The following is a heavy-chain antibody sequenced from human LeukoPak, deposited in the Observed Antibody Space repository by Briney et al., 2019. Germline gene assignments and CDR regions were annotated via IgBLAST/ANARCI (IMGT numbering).Heavy chain of an antibody. D-gene: IGHD6-19*01. CDR2: ISSSSSYI. J-gene: IGHJ4*02. CDR1: GFTFSSYS. CDR3: ARARSSGNFDY. Sequence: GGSLRLSCAASGFTFSSYSMNWVRQAPGKGLEWVSSISSSSSYIYYADSVKGRFTISRDNAKNSLYLQMNSLGAEDTAVYYCARARSSGNFDYWGQGTLVTVSS. V-gene: IGHV3-21*01.